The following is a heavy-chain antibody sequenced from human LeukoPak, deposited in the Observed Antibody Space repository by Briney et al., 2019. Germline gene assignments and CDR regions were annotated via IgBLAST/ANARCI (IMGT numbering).Heavy chain of an antibody. CDR1: GGSISSGDYY. CDR2: IYYSGST. CDR3: ARTYYYGSGGETGFGY. D-gene: IGHD3-10*01. V-gene: IGHV4-30-4*01. Sequence: SETLSLTCTVSGGSISSGDYYWNWIRQPPGKGLEWIGYIYYSGSTYYNPSLKSRVTISVDTSKNQFSLKLSSVTAADTAVYYCARTYYYGSGGETGFGYWGQGTLVTVSS. J-gene: IGHJ4*02.